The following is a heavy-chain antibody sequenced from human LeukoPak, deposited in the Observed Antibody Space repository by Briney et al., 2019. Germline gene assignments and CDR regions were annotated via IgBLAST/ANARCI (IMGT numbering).Heavy chain of an antibody. J-gene: IGHJ4*02. Sequence: SGPTLVKPTRTLTLTCTFSGFSLSTSGVGVGWIRQPPGKALEWLALIYWDDDKRYSPSLKSRLTITKDTSKNQVVLTMTNMDCVHTSTYLCANSLRYLQWLSFDLGAQGTLVTASS. D-gene: IGHD3-9*01. V-gene: IGHV2-5*02. CDR2: IYWDDDK. CDR1: GFSLSTSGVG. CDR3: ANSLRYLQWLSFDL.